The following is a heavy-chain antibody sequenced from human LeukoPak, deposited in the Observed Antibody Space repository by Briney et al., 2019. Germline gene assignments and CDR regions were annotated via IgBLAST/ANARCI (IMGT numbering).Heavy chain of an antibody. V-gene: IGHV4-61*02. CDR2: IYTSGST. J-gene: IGHJ4*02. D-gene: IGHD2-21*02. Sequence: RSSETLSLTCTVSGGSISSGSYYWSWIRQPAGKGLEWIGRIYTSGSTNYNPSLKSRVTISVDTSKNQFSLKLSSVTAADTAVYYCAREYEKTVTAYFDYWGQGTLVTVSS. CDR3: AREYEKTVTAYFDY. CDR1: GGSISSGSYY.